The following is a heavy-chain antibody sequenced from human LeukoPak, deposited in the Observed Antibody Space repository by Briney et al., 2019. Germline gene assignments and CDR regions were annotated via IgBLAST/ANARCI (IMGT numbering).Heavy chain of an antibody. V-gene: IGHV3-30-3*01. Sequence: GGSLGLSCAASGFTFSSYAMHWVRQAPGKGLEWVAVISYDGSNKYYADSVKGRFTISRDNSKNTLYLQMNSLRAEDTAVYYCATNALLLWFGADIWGQGTMVTVSS. D-gene: IGHD3-10*01. CDR2: ISYDGSNK. J-gene: IGHJ3*02. CDR1: GFTFSSYA. CDR3: ATNALLLWFGADI.